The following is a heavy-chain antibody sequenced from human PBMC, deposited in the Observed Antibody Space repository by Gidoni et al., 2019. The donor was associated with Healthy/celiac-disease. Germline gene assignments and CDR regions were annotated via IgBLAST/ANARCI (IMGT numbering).Heavy chain of an antibody. D-gene: IGHD4-4*01. CDR3: ARDLHYYSNASPNDYYYYGMDV. J-gene: IGHJ6*02. V-gene: IGHV1-3*01. Sequence: QVQLVQSGAEVKKPGASVKVSCKASGYTFTSYSMHWVRQAPGQRLEWMGWIHAGNGNTKYAQKFQDRVTITRDTSASTAYMELSSLRSEDTAVYYCARDLHYYSNASPNDYYYYGMDVWGQGTTVTVSS. CDR1: GYTFTSYS. CDR2: IHAGNGNT.